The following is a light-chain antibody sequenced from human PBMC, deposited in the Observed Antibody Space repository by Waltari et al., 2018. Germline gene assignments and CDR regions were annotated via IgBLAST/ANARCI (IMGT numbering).Light chain of an antibody. CDR3: QQYNDWPLT. V-gene: IGKV3-15*01. CDR1: HSCGTH. J-gene: IGKJ4*01. CDR2: AAS. Sequence: EIVMTQSPIILSVSPGERATLACRASHSCGTHLAWYQQRPGQPPRLVIFAASTRATGVPVRFSGSGSGTEFTLTISSLQSEDFAVYYCQQYNDWPLTFGGGT.